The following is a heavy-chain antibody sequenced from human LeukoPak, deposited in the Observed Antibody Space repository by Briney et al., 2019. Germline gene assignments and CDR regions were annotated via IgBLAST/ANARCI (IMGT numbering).Heavy chain of an antibody. Sequence: GGSLRLSCEASGFTFSTYNMNWVRQAPGKRLEWVSSISSSSSYIYYADSVKGRFTISRDNAKNSLYLQMNSLRAEDTAVYYCARGPPTGAFDIWGQGTMVTVSS. V-gene: IGHV3-21*01. CDR2: ISSSSSYI. CDR3: ARGPPTGAFDI. J-gene: IGHJ3*02. CDR1: GFTFSTYN.